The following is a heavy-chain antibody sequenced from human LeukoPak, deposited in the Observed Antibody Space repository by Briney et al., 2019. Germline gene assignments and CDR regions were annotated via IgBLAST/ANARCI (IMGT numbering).Heavy chain of an antibody. D-gene: IGHD3-22*01. CDR3: AREGITMIPLDY. V-gene: IGHV3-48*03. J-gene: IGHJ4*02. CDR2: ISSSGSTI. CDR1: GFTFSSYE. Sequence: PGGSLRLSCAASGFTFSSYEMNWVRQAPGKGLEWVSYISSSGSTIYYADSVKGRFTISRDNAKNSLYLQMNSLRAEDTAVYYCAREGITMIPLDYWGQGTLVTVS.